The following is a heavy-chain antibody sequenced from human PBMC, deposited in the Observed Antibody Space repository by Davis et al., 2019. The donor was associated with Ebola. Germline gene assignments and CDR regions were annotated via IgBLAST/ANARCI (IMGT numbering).Heavy chain of an antibody. Sequence: MPSETLSLTCAVYGVSFSGYYWNWIRQPPGKGLEWIGEINHSGRTNYNPSLKSRVTMSVDTSKNQFSLRVRSVTAADTAVYYCARGGGYSGYGMGVWGQGTTVTVTS. CDR2: INHSGRT. CDR3: ARGGGYSGYGMGV. V-gene: IGHV4-34*01. J-gene: IGHJ6*02. D-gene: IGHD6-25*01. CDR1: GVSFSGYY.